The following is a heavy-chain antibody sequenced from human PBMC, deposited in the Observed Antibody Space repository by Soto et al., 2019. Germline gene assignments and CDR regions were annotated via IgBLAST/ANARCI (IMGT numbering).Heavy chain of an antibody. CDR2: ISSSSSYI. CDR1: GFTFSSYS. D-gene: IGHD3-22*01. CDR3: ARDRSDYYDIYYYYGMDV. Sequence: EVQLVESGGGLVKPGGSLRLSCAASGFTFSSYSMNWVRQAPGKGLEWVSSISSSSSYIYYADSVKGRFTISRDNAKNSLYLQMNSLRAEDTAVYYCARDRSDYYDIYYYYGMDVWGQGTTVTVSS. V-gene: IGHV3-21*01. J-gene: IGHJ6*02.